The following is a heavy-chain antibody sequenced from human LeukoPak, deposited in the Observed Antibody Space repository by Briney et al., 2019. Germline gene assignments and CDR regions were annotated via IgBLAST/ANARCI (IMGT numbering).Heavy chain of an antibody. CDR1: GFTFDDYG. Sequence: PGGSLRLSCAASGFTFDDYGMSWVRQAPGKGLEWVSGINWNGGSTGYADSVKGRFTISRDNAKNSLYLQMNSLRVKDTAVYYCTQNLVAAAGDHWGQGTLLIVSS. D-gene: IGHD6-13*01. J-gene: IGHJ4*02. V-gene: IGHV3-20*04. CDR3: TQNLVAAAGDH. CDR2: INWNGGST.